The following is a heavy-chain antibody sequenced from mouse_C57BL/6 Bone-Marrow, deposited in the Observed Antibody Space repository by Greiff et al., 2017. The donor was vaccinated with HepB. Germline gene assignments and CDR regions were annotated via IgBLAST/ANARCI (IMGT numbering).Heavy chain of an antibody. V-gene: IGHV1-63*01. Sequence: QVQLQQSGAELVRPGPSVKMSCKASGYTFTNYWIGWAKQRPGHGLEWIGDIYPGGGYTNYNEKFKGKATLTADKSSSTAYMQFSSLTSEDSAIYYCARSTAQATYAMDYWGQGTSVTVSS. J-gene: IGHJ4*01. CDR2: IYPGGGYT. CDR3: ARSTAQATYAMDY. D-gene: IGHD3-2*02. CDR1: GYTFTNYW.